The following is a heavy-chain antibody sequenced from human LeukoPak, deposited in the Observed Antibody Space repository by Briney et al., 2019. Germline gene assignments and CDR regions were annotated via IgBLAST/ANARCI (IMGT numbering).Heavy chain of an antibody. J-gene: IGHJ4*02. CDR1: GFIFSSYA. D-gene: IGHD6-13*01. CDR3: VKERSSSWMSSPKNFDY. V-gene: IGHV3-64D*06. Sequence: GGSLRLSCSASGFIFSSYAMHWVRQAPGKGLEYVSAISSNGGSTYYADSVKGRFTISRDNSKNTLYLQMSSLRAEDTAVYYCVKERSSSWMSSPKNFDYWGQGTLVTVSS. CDR2: ISSNGGST.